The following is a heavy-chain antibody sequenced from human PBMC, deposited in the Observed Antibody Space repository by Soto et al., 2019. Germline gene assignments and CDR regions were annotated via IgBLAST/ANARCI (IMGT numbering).Heavy chain of an antibody. J-gene: IGHJ4*02. CDR2: INHSGST. Sequence: QVQLQQWGAGLLKPSETLSLTCAVYGGSFSGYYWSWIRQPPGKGLEWIGEINHSGSTNYNPSLKSRVTLSVDTSKNQFSLKLSSVTAADTAVYYCARWSIAVAGKIDYWGQGTLVTVSS. V-gene: IGHV4-34*01. D-gene: IGHD6-19*01. CDR1: GGSFSGYY. CDR3: ARWSIAVAGKIDY.